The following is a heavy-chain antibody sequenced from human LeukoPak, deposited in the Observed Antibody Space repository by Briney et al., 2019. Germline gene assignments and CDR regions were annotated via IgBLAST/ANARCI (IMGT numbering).Heavy chain of an antibody. Sequence: PSETLSLTCTVSGASISNFYWYWIRQSPEKGLESIGHIRYGGRTNYNPSLESRLTISLDTSKNQVSLTLSSVTAADTAVYFCARRVVGTGWGQENWLDPWGQGTLVTVSS. CDR3: ARRVVGTGWGQENWLDP. V-gene: IGHV4-59*01. D-gene: IGHD1-26*01. CDR2: IRYGGRT. CDR1: GASISNFY. J-gene: IGHJ5*02.